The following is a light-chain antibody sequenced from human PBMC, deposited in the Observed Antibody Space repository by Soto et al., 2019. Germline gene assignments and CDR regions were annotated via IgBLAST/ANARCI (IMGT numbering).Light chain of an antibody. CDR1: QPISDY. CDR3: QQHYNTPRT. V-gene: IGKV1-39*01. Sequence: DIQMTQSPSSLSASVGDRVTITCRTSQPISDYLNWYQQKPGKAPTLLIYTTSNLQSGVLSRFSGSGSATHFTLTISSLQPEDFATYYCQQHYNTPRTFGQGTKVEI. CDR2: TTS. J-gene: IGKJ1*01.